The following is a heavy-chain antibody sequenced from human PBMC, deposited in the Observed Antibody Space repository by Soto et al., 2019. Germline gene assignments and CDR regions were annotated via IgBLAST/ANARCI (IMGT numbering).Heavy chain of an antibody. J-gene: IGHJ4*02. CDR1: GFPFRNFA. CDR3: ARADLLWDSFDL. Sequence: EVQLLESGGDLVQPGGSLKLSCAASGFPFRNFAMAWVRQAPGKGLEWVSIISNSGSSTYHGDSVKGRFTTSRDNSKGTRSLHMRGVRIDDTAVYFCARADLLWDSFDLWGQGTLVTVSS. CDR2: ISNSGSST. V-gene: IGHV3-23*05. D-gene: IGHD2-2*01.